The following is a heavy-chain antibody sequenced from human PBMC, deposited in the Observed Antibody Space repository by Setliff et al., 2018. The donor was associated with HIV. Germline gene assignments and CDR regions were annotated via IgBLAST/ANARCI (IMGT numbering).Heavy chain of an antibody. CDR3: ARGLGYCSGGSCSRQRYGMDV. J-gene: IGHJ6*02. V-gene: IGHV3-21*01. D-gene: IGHD2-15*01. Sequence: GGSLRLSCAASGFTFSSHSMNWVRQAPGKGLEWVSSISSSSSYIYYADSVKGRFTISRDNAMNSLYLQMNSLRAEDTAVYYCARGLGYCSGGSCSRQRYGMDVWGQGTTVTVSS. CDR1: GFTFSSHS. CDR2: ISSSSSYI.